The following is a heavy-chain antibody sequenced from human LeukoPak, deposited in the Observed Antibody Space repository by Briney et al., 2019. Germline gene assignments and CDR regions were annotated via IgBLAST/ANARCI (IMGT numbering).Heavy chain of an antibody. CDR2: ISSCSSYI. CDR3: ARHFGEGGSLDY. Sequence: GGSLRLSCAASGFTFSSYSMNWVRQAPGKGLEWVSSISSCSSYIYYADSVKGRFTISRDNAKNSLYLQMNSLRAEDTAVYYCARHFGEGGSLDYWGQGTLVTVSS. V-gene: IGHV3-21*01. J-gene: IGHJ4*02. CDR1: GFTFSSYS. D-gene: IGHD1-26*01.